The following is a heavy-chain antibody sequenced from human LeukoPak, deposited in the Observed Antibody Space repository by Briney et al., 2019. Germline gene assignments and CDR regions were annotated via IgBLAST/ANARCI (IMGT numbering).Heavy chain of an antibody. Sequence: PGGSLRLSCAASGFTFSDYYMSWIRPAPGKGLEWVSYISSSGSTIYYADSVKGRFTISRDNSKNTLYLQMNSLRAEDTAVYYCAKDAEYYDFWSGYYYYYYYMDVWGKGTTVTVSS. D-gene: IGHD3-3*01. CDR2: ISSSGSTI. CDR3: AKDAEYYDFWSGYYYYYYYMDV. J-gene: IGHJ6*03. CDR1: GFTFSDYY. V-gene: IGHV3-11*01.